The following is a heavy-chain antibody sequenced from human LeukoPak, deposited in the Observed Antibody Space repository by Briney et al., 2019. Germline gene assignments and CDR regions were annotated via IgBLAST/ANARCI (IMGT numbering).Heavy chain of an antibody. CDR1: GGSFSGYY. Sequence: SEPLSLTRAVYGGSFSGYYWSWIRQPPGKGLEWIGEINHSGSTNYNPSLKSRVTISVDTSKNQFSLKLSSVTVADTAVYYCARGRGFTVTTRFDYWGQGTLVTVSS. CDR3: ARGRGFTVTTRFDY. J-gene: IGHJ4*02. V-gene: IGHV4-34*01. CDR2: INHSGST. D-gene: IGHD4-17*01.